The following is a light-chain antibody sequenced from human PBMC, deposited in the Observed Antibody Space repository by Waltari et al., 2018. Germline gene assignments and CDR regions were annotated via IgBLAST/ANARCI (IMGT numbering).Light chain of an antibody. CDR1: QDIRNF. CDR2: DAS. Sequence: SASVGDIVSITCQASQDIRNFLNWFQLKPGKSPKVLIYDASNLETGVPSRFSGRKSGTEFTLTISGLQPEDFATYFCQQYYDLPLTFGGGTKVEI. J-gene: IGKJ4*01. CDR3: QQYYDLPLT. V-gene: IGKV1-33*01.